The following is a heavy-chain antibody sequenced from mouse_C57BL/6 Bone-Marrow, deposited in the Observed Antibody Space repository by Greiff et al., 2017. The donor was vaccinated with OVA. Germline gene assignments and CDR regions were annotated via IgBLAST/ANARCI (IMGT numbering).Heavy chain of an antibody. D-gene: IGHD4-1*01. CDR2: IRNKANGYTT. Sequence: EVNVVESGGGLVQPGGSLSLSCAASGFTFTDYYMSWVRQPPGKALEWLGFIRNKANGYTTEYSASVKGRFTISRDNSQSILYLQMNALRAEDSATYYCARGETGTAWFAYWGQGTLVTVSA. CDR3: ARGETGTAWFAY. J-gene: IGHJ3*01. CDR1: GFTFTDYY. V-gene: IGHV7-3*01.